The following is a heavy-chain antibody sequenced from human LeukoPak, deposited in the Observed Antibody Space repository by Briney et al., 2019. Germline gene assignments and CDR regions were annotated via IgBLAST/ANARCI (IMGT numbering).Heavy chain of an antibody. J-gene: IGHJ4*02. CDR1: VGSFSGYY. Sequence: PSETLSLTCAVYVGSFSGYYLNWIRQPPGKGLEWIGEINHSGSTNYNPSLKSRVTISVDTSKNQFSLKLSSVTAADTAVYYCARDASSWYYYWGQGTLVTVSS. CDR3: ARDASSWYYY. D-gene: IGHD6-13*01. CDR2: INHSGST. V-gene: IGHV4-34*01.